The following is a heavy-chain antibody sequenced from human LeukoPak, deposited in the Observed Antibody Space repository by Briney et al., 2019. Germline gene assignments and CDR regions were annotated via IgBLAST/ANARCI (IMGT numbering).Heavy chain of an antibody. J-gene: IGHJ4*02. V-gene: IGHV1-69*04. CDR3: ARVGESVAHWNY. D-gene: IGHD3-10*01. Sequence: ASVKVSCKASGYTFTSYGISWVRQAPGQGLEWMGRIIPILGIANYAQKFQGRVTITADKSTSTAYMELSSLRSEDTAVYYCARVGESVAHWNYWGQGTLVTVSS. CDR2: IIPILGIA. CDR1: GYTFTSYG.